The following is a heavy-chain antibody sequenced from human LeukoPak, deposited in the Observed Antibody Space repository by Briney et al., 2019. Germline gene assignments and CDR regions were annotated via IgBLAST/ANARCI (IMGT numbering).Heavy chain of an antibody. Sequence: GASVKVSCKASGYTFTGYYMHWVRQAPGQGLEWMGRINPNSGGTNYAQKFQGRVTMTRDTSISTAYMELSGLRSDDTAVYYCARIGEVGYYDSSGRGDAFDIWGQGTMVTVSS. CDR2: INPNSGGT. CDR1: GYTFTGYY. D-gene: IGHD3-22*01. J-gene: IGHJ3*02. CDR3: ARIGEVGYYDSSGRGDAFDI. V-gene: IGHV1-2*06.